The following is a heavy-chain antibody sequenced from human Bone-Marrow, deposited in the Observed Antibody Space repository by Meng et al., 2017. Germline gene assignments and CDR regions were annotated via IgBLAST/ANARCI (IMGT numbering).Heavy chain of an antibody. D-gene: IGHD3-3*01. J-gene: IGHJ6*02. V-gene: IGHV3-23*01. Sequence: GGSLRLSCAASGFTFSSYAMSWVRQAPGKGLEWVSAISGSGGSTYYADSVKGRFTISRDNSKNTLYLQMNSLRAEDTAVYYCAKDYLYDFWSGYSPNYGMDVWGQGTTVTVSS. CDR1: GFTFSSYA. CDR2: ISGSGGST. CDR3: AKDYLYDFWSGYSPNYGMDV.